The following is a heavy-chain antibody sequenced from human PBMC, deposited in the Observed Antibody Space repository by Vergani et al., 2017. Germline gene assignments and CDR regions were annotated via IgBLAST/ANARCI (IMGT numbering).Heavy chain of an antibody. CDR3: AGGVLGEQLVPTDAFDI. J-gene: IGHJ3*02. V-gene: IGHV1-69*04. CDR1: GGTFSSYA. Sequence: QVQLVQSGAEVKKPGSSVKVSCKASGGTFSSYAISWVRQAPGQGLEWMGRIIPILGIANYAQKFQGRVTITADKSTSTAYMELSSLRSEDTAVYYCAGGVLGEQLVPTDAFDIWGQGTMVTVSS. CDR2: IIPILGIA. D-gene: IGHD6-6*01.